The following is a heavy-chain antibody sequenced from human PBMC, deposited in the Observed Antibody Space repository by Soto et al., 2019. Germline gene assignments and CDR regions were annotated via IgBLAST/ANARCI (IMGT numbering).Heavy chain of an antibody. CDR1: EFTFTTYS. CDR2: ISSSSSTI. J-gene: IGHJ5*02. CDR3: AREPASELNWFDP. V-gene: IGHV3-48*02. Sequence: PGGSLRLSCAASEFTFTTYSMNWVRQAPGKGLEWVSYISSSSSTIYYADSVKGRFTISRDNAKNSLYLQMNSLRDEDTAVYYCAREPASELNWFDPWGQGTLVTVSS. D-gene: IGHD1-7*01.